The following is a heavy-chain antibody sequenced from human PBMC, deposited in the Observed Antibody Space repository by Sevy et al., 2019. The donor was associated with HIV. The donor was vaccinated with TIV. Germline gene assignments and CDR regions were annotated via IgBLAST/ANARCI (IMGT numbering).Heavy chain of an antibody. D-gene: IGHD6-13*01. V-gene: IGHV1-69*13. CDR3: ARDSRIVKYSSSWYGFFDI. J-gene: IGHJ3*02. CDR1: GGTFSSYA. Sequence: ASVKVSCKASGGTFSSYAISWVRQAPGQGLEWMGGIIPIFGTANYAQKSQGRVTITADESTSTAYMELSSLRSEDTAVYYCARDSRIVKYSSSWYGFFDIWGQGTMVTVSS. CDR2: IIPIFGTA.